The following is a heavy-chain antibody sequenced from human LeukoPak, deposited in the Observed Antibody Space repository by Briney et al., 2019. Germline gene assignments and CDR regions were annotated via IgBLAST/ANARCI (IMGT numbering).Heavy chain of an antibody. Sequence: GGSLRLSCAASSFSFRNYAMHWVRQAPGKGLEWVALTWYDGNNKYYADSVKGRFTISRDNSKNMLYLQMNSLRAEDTAVYYCARGIGASNTVCDYWGQGTLVTVSS. J-gene: IGHJ4*02. V-gene: IGHV3-33*08. CDR3: ARGIGASNTVCDY. CDR2: TWYDGNNK. CDR1: SFSFRNYA. D-gene: IGHD4-11*01.